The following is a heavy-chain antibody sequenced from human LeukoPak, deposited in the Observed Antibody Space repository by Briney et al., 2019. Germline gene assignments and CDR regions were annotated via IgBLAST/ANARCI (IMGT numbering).Heavy chain of an antibody. J-gene: IGHJ4*02. CDR1: GFTFSSYG. CDR2: IRYDGSNK. D-gene: IGHD2-2*01. Sequence: GGSLRLSSAASGFTFSSYGMRWVRQAPGKGLEWVAFIRYDGSNKYYADSVKGRFTISRDNSKNTLYLQMNSLRAEATAVYYCAKVGANVVVPAAIGYFDYWGQGTLVTVSS. V-gene: IGHV3-30*02. CDR3: AKVGANVVVPAAIGYFDY.